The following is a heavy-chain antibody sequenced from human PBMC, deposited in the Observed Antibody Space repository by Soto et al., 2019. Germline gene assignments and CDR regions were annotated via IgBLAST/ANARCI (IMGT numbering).Heavy chain of an antibody. V-gene: IGHV1-69*01. CDR3: ARGWGEDSSDYFYAY. CDR2: IIPIFGTP. D-gene: IGHD3-22*01. Sequence: QVQLVQSGAEVRKPGSSVKVSCKASGGTFSRLAISWVRQAPGQGLEWMGGIIPIFGTPNHAQKFQGRLTITADEATSTVHRELSSLRSEDTAIYYCARGWGEDSSDYFYAYWGQGTLVIVSS. J-gene: IGHJ4*02. CDR1: GGTFSRLA.